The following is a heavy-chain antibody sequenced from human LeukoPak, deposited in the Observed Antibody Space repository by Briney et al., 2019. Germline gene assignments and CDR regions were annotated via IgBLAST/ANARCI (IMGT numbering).Heavy chain of an antibody. CDR1: GGSISSYY. J-gene: IGHJ4*02. V-gene: IGHV4-59*01. CDR3: ARAARVWELLGYYFDY. CDR2: IYYSGST. D-gene: IGHD1-26*01. Sequence: SQTLSLTCTVSGGSISSYYWSWIRQPPGKGLEWIGYIYYSGSTNYNPSLKSRVTISVDTSKNQFSLKLSSVTAADTAVYYCARAARVWELLGYYFDYWGQGTLVTVSS.